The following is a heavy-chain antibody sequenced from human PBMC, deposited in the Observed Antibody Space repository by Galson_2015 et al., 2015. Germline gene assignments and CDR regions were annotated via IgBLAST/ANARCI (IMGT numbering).Heavy chain of an antibody. J-gene: IGHJ6*02. Sequence: SLRLSCAASGFTFSSYGMHWVRQAPGKGLEWVAVISYDGSNKYYADSVKGRFTISRYNSKNTLYLQMNSLRAEDTAVYYCAKAGGTQGDYYYYYGMDVWGQGTTVTVSS. CDR3: AKAGGTQGDYYYYYGMDV. D-gene: IGHD3-16*01. CDR2: ISYDGSNK. V-gene: IGHV3-30*18. CDR1: GFTFSSYG.